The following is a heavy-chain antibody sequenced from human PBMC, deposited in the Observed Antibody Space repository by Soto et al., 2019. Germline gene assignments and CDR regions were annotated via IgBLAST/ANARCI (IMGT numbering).Heavy chain of an antibody. J-gene: IGHJ4*02. V-gene: IGHV3-49*04. CDR3: TRGSVDPTHYYDSSGYYLY. Sequence: GGSLRLSCTASGFTFGDYAMSWVRQAPGKGLEWVGFIRSKAYGGTTEYAASVKGRFTISRDDSKSIAYLQMNSLKTEDTAVYYCTRGSVDPTHYYDSSGYYLYWGQGTLVTVS. D-gene: IGHD3-22*01. CDR2: IRSKAYGGTT. CDR1: GFTFGDYA.